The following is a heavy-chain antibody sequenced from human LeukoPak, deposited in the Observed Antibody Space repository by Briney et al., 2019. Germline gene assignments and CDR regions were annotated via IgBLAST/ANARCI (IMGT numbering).Heavy chain of an antibody. CDR2: IYYTGST. V-gene: IGHV4-59*01. D-gene: IGHD6-19*01. CDR3: ARAGYSSGWYLDY. J-gene: IGHJ4*02. Sequence: SETLSLTCTVSGGSISNYYWSWIRQPPGKGLEWIGYIYYTGSTNYNPSLKSRVTISVDTSKNQFSLKLSSVTAADTAVYYCARAGYSSGWYLDYWGQGTLVTVSS. CDR1: GGSISNYY.